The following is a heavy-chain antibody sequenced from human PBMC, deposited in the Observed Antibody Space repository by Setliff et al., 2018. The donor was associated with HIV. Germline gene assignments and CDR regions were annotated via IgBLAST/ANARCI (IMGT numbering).Heavy chain of an antibody. V-gene: IGHV1-2*02. CDR1: GYRFTDFY. CDR2: INPKSGAT. CDR3: ARRAEDLAINPPSSDYYFDY. Sequence: ASVKVSCKTFGYRFTDFYVNWVRQAPGQGLEWMGWINPKSGATKNAQKFQGRVTMTRDTSISTVYMELSSLRSDDTALYFCARRAEDLAINPPSSDYYFDYWGQGTPVTVSS. D-gene: IGHD2-21*02. J-gene: IGHJ4*02.